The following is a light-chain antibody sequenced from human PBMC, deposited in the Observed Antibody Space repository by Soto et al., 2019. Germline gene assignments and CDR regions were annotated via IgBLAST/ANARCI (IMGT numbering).Light chain of an antibody. CDR1: QTISVW. Sequence: TQSHSAPSPSLGARFTLTFRASQTISVWWAWQQPKPGKAPKIQIYKGSSLESGVPSRVSGSGSGTDLTISRVGLKDVALASCQPLAYSPPWPFGQGTNVDIK. CDR3: LAYSPPWP. J-gene: IGKJ1*01. CDR2: KGS. V-gene: IGKV1-5*03.